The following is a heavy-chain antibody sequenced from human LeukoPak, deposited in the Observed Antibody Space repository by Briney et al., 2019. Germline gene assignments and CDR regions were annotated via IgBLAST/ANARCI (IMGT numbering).Heavy chain of an antibody. CDR2: INWNGGST. V-gene: IGHV3-20*04. Sequence: PGGSLRLSCAASGFTFDDYGMSWVRHAPGKGLEWVSGINWNGGSTGYADSVKGRFTISRDNAKNSLYLQMNSLRAEDTALYYCARLAEQQLARRYYYYMDVWGKGTTVTVSS. CDR3: ARLAEQQLARRYYYYMDV. CDR1: GFTFDDYG. J-gene: IGHJ6*03. D-gene: IGHD6-13*01.